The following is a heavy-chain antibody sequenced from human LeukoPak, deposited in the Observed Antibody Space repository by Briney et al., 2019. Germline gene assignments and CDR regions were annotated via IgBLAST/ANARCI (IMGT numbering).Heavy chain of an antibody. V-gene: IGHV4-39*01. CDR1: GGSLSSSSYY. CDR3: ARSPVLRFLEWLLLLDY. J-gene: IGHJ4*02. Sequence: SETLSLTCTVSGGSLSSSSYYWGWIRQPPGKGLEWIGSIYYSGSTYYNPSLKSRVTISVDTSKNQFSLKLSPVTAADTAVYYCARSPVLRFLEWLLLLDYWGQGTLVTVSS. CDR2: IYYSGST. D-gene: IGHD3-3*01.